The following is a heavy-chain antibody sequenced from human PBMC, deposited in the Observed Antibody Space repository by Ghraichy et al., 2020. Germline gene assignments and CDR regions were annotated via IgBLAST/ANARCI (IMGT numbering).Heavy chain of an antibody. D-gene: IGHD2-8*01. J-gene: IGHJ5*02. CDR3: ARASRAIVLMVYAIGRVRDNWFDP. V-gene: IGHV4-34*01. Sequence: SETLSLTCAVYGGSFSGYYWSWIRQPPGKGLEWIGEINHSGSTNYNPSLKSRVTISVDTSKNQFSLKLSSVTAADTAVYYCARASRAIVLMVYAIGRVRDNWFDPWGQGTLVTVSS. CDR1: GGSFSGYY. CDR2: INHSGST.